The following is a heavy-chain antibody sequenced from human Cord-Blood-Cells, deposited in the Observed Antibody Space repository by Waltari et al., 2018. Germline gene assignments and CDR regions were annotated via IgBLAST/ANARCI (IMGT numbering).Heavy chain of an antibody. Sequence: QVQLVESGGGVVQPGRSMRLTCAASGFTFSSYCMHWVRQDPGKGLDGVAVIWYDGSIKYYADSVNGRFTISRDNSKNTLYLQMNSLRAEDTAVYYCARDSSSYYYYYYYMDVWGKGTTVTVSS. V-gene: IGHV3-33*01. J-gene: IGHJ6*03. CDR3: ARDSSSYYYYYYYMDV. CDR2: IWYDGSIK. CDR1: GFTFSSYC. D-gene: IGHD6-6*01.